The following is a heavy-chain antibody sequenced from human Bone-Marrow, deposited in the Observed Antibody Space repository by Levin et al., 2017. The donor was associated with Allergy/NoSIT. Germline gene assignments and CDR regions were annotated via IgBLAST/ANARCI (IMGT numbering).Heavy chain of an antibody. D-gene: IGHD2-15*01. J-gene: IGHJ4*02. CDR3: ARGNGLLDY. Sequence: SQTLSLTCAVSGGSLSGYYWYWIRQPPGKGLEWIGEVLHSGTTNYNSSLKGRVTISIDTPQNQFSLKLTFVTAADTAVYYCARGNGLLDYWGQGTLVTVSS. CDR2: VLHSGTT. CDR1: GGSLSGYY. V-gene: IGHV4-34*01.